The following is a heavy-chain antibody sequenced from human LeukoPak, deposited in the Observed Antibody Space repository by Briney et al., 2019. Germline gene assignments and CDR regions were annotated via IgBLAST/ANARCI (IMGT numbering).Heavy chain of an antibody. CDR3: AKEGRYDYGGNSDY. CDR1: GFTFSSYA. CDR2: ISGSGGST. V-gene: IGHV3-23*01. J-gene: IGHJ4*02. D-gene: IGHD4-23*01. Sequence: GGSLRLSCAASGFTFSSYAMSWVRQAPGKGLEWVSAISGSGGSTYYADSVKGRFTISRDNSKNALYLQMNSLRAEDTAVYYCAKEGRYDYGGNSDYWGQGTLVTVSS.